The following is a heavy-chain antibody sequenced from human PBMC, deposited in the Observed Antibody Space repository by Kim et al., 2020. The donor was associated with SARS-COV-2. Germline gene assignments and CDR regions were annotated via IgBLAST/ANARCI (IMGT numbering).Heavy chain of an antibody. CDR1: GFTFRGYW. V-gene: IGHV3-74*01. CDR3: ARVSSYSMDV. CDR2: ISSYGRST. J-gene: IGHJ6*02. Sequence: GGSLRLSCAVSGFTFRGYWMHWVRQAPGEGLVWVSVISSYGRSTNNADSVKGRFTISRDNAMNTLYLQMNRLRAEDTAVYYCARVSSYSMDVWGQGTTVTVS. D-gene: IGHD2-15*01.